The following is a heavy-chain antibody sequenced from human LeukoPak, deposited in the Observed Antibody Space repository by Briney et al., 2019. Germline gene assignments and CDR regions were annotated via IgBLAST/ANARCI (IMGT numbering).Heavy chain of an antibody. Sequence: ASVKVSCKVSGYTFTELSMHWVRQAHGKGLEWMGGFDPEDGETIYAQKFQGRVTMTEDTSTDTAYMELSSLRSEDTAVYYCATEGNIAVAGSFDYWGQGTLVTVSS. D-gene: IGHD6-19*01. CDR3: ATEGNIAVAGSFDY. CDR2: FDPEDGET. V-gene: IGHV1-24*01. J-gene: IGHJ4*02. CDR1: GYTFTELS.